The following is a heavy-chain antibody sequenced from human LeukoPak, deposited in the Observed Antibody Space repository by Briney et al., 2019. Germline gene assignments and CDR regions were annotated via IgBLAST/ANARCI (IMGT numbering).Heavy chain of an antibody. CDR3: AREKAVAGQDWWFDP. V-gene: IGHV1-18*01. CDR2: MNPNSGNT. J-gene: IGHJ5*02. Sequence: ASVKVSCKASGYTFTNSDISWIRQASGHGLEWMGWMNPNSGNTDYAQKLQGRVTMTTDTSTSTAYMELRSLRSDDTAVYYCAREKAVAGQDWWFDPWGQGTLVTVSS. CDR1: GYTFTNSD. D-gene: IGHD6-19*01.